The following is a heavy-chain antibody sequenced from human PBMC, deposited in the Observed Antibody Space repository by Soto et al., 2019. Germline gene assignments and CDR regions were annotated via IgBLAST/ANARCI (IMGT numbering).Heavy chain of an antibody. CDR1: GSTFTGND. Sequence: QAQLVQSGAEVKKPGASVKVSCKASGSTFTGNDINWVRQATGQGLEWMGWMNPNSGNTGYAQNFQGRVTMTRDNSITTAYMELTSLRDDDSAVYYCAGEKVGTTGIDFWGQGTLVTVSS. J-gene: IGHJ4*02. V-gene: IGHV1-8*01. D-gene: IGHD1-26*01. CDR2: MNPNSGNT. CDR3: AGEKVGTTGIDF.